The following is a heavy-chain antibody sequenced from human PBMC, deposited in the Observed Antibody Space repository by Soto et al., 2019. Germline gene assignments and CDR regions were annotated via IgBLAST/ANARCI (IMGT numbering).Heavy chain of an antibody. CDR2: IYYSGKT. V-gene: IGHV4-59*08. CDR1: GGSFSTYY. J-gene: IGHJ4*02. Sequence: QVQLQESGPGLVKPSETLSLTCTVSGGSFSTYYWSWIRQPPGRGLEWLGYIYYSGKTNYSPSLKRRVTISVDTSKNQFSLKLSSLTAADTAVYYCARLGPINWDDSIWGQEILVTVSS. CDR3: ARLGPINWDDSI. D-gene: IGHD1-1*01.